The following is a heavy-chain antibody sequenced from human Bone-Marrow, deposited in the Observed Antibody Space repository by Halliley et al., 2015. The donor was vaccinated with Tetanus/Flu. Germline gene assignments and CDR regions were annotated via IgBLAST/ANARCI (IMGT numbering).Heavy chain of an antibody. CDR2: IYSDGRI. D-gene: IGHD6-19*01. J-gene: IGHJ4*02. CDR3: ARDGDSGSGADY. Sequence: KGLEWVSIIYSDGRIFYADSVTGRFAISRDNSRNTLYLEIPNLRADDTAVYYCARDGDSGSGADYWGQGTLVTVSS. V-gene: IGHV3-53*01.